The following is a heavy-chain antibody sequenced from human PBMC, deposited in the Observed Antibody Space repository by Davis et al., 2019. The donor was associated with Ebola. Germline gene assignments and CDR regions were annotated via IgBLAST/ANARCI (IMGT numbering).Heavy chain of an antibody. J-gene: IGHJ4*02. CDR1: GGSISSGGYY. CDR3: ARGRMGMVRGVSRYYFDY. V-gene: IGHV4-61*08. Sequence: PSETLSLTCTVSGGSISSGGYYWSWIRQPPGKGLEWIGEINHSGSTNYNPSLKSRVTISVDTSKNQFSLKLSSVTAADTAVYYCARGRMGMVRGVSRYYFDYWGQGTLVTVSS. CDR2: INHSGST. D-gene: IGHD3-10*01.